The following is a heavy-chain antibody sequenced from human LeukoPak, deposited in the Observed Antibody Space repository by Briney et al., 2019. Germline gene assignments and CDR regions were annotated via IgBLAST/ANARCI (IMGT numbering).Heavy chain of an antibody. D-gene: IGHD3-22*01. V-gene: IGHV4-61*08. CDR3: ARGGLSYDSSGWFDY. CDR1: GGSISSGGYY. J-gene: IGHJ4*02. CDR2: IYYSGST. Sequence: SETLSLTCTVSGGSISSGGYYWSWIRQPPGKGLEWIGYIYYSGSTNYNPSLKSRVTISVDTSRNQFSLKLSSVTAADTALYYCARGGLSYDSSGWFDYWGQGTLVTVSS.